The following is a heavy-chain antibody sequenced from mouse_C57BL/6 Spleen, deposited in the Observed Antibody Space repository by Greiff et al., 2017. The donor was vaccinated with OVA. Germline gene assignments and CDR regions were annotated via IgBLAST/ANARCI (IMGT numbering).Heavy chain of an antibody. Sequence: EVQVVESGGGLVQPGGSLKLSCAASGFTFSDYYMYWVRQTPEKRLEWVAYISNGGGSTYYPDTVKGRFTISRDNAKNTLYLQMSRLKSEDTAMYYCARPMVTTGRSFAYWGQGTLVTVSA. D-gene: IGHD2-2*01. J-gene: IGHJ3*01. CDR1: GFTFSDYY. V-gene: IGHV5-12*01. CDR2: ISNGGGST. CDR3: ARPMVTTGRSFAY.